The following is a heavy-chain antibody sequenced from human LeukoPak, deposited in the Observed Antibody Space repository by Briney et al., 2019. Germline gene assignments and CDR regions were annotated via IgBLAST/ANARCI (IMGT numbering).Heavy chain of an antibody. J-gene: IGHJ4*02. V-gene: IGHV3-30*19. CDR1: GFTFSSYG. D-gene: IGHD6-13*01. CDR3: ARAAGYSSSWDLPN. Sequence: GGSLRLSCAASGFTFSSYGMHWVRQAPGKGLEWVAVISYDGSNKYYADSVKGRFTISRDNSKNTLYLQMNSLRAEDTAVYYCARAAGYSSSWDLPNWGQGTLVTVSS. CDR2: ISYDGSNK.